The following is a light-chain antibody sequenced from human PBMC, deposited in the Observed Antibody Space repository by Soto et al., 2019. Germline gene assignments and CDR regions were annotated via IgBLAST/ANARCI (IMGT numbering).Light chain of an antibody. CDR2: DAS. J-gene: IGKJ1*01. CDR1: QSISDT. Sequence: EIVMTQSPATLSVSPGGRATLSCRASQSISDTLAWYQKKPGQAPRLLIYDASNRATGIPARFSGSGSGTDFTLTISSLEPEDFAVYYCQQRSNWPWTFGQGTKVDI. CDR3: QQRSNWPWT. V-gene: IGKV3-11*01.